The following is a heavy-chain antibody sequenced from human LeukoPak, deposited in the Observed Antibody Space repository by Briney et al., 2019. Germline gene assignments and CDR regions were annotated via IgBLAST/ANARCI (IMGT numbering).Heavy chain of an antibody. D-gene: IGHD3-22*01. CDR2: ISSSSSYI. CDR1: GFTFSSYS. CDR3: ARGNYYDSSGPDAFDI. V-gene: IGHV3-21*01. Sequence: GGSLRLSCAASGFTFSSYSMNWVRQAPGKGLEWVSSISSSSSYIYYADSVKGRFTISRDNAKNSLYLQMNSLRAEDTAVYYCARGNYYDSSGPDAFDIWAQGTMVTVSS. J-gene: IGHJ3*02.